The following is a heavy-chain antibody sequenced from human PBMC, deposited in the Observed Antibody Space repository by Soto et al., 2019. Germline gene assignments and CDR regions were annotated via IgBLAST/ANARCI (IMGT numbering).Heavy chain of an antibody. V-gene: IGHV4-31*03. J-gene: IGHJ6*02. Sequence: QVQLQESGPGLVKPSQTLSLTCTVSGGSISSGGYYWSWIRQHPGKGLEWIGYIYYSGSTYYNPSLESRVTISVDTPKNQFSLKLNSVTAADTAVYYCARYLVPNIPFGGMDVWGQGTTVTVSS. CDR1: GGSISSGGYY. CDR2: IYYSGST. CDR3: ARYLVPNIPFGGMDV. D-gene: IGHD3-16*01.